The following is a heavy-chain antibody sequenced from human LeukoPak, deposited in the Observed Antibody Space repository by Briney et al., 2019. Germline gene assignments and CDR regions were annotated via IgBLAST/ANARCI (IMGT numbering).Heavy chain of an antibody. CDR3: ARDSRAVAGENLACYFDY. V-gene: IGHV1-69*13. D-gene: IGHD6-19*01. Sequence: ASVKVSCKASGGTFSSYAISWVRQAPGQGLEWMGGIIPIFGTANYAQKFQGRVTITADESTSTAYMELSSLRSEDTAVYYCARDSRAVAGENLACYFDYWGQGTLVTVSS. CDR2: IIPIFGTA. CDR1: GGTFSSYA. J-gene: IGHJ4*02.